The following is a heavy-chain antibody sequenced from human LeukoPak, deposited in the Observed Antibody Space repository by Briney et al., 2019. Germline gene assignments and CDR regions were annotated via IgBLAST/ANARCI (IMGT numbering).Heavy chain of an antibody. J-gene: IGHJ4*02. CDR2: INAGNGNT. Sequence: ASVNVSFTASGYTFTSYAMHWVRQAPGQRLEWMGWINAGNGNTKYSQKFQGRVTITRDTSASTAYMELSSLRSEDTAVYYCATLTTVRNGLFDYWGQGTLVTVSS. CDR3: ATLTTVRNGLFDY. CDR1: GYTFTSYA. D-gene: IGHD4-17*01. V-gene: IGHV1-3*01.